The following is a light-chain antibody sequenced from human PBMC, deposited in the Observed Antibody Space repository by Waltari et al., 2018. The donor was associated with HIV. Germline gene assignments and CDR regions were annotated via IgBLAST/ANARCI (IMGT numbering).Light chain of an antibody. V-gene: IGKV1-39*01. CDR3: QQSYSTPRT. CDR1: PRISNY. CDR2: AAS. J-gene: IGKJ2*01. Sequence: DTQMTQSPSSPSAAAGDRVTISCRACPRISNYLNWYQQKPGKAPELLVYAASSLQSGVPSRFSGSGSGTDFTLIISSLQREDFATYCCQQSYSTPRTFGQGTKVEIK.